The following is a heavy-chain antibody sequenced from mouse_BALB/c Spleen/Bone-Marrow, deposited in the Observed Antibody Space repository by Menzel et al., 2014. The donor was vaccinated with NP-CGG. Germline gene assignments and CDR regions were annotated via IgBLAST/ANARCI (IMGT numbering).Heavy chain of an antibody. CDR2: INPDSSTI. V-gene: IGHV4-1*02. CDR1: GFGFSSYW. J-gene: IGHJ3*01. D-gene: IGHD1-1*01. Sequence: EVMLVESGGGLVQPGGSLKLSCAASGFGFSSYWMSWVRQAPGKGLEWIGEINPDSSTINYTPSLKDKFIISRDSAKNTLYLQMSKVRSEDTALYYCARLSYYGRFAYWGQGTLVTVSA. CDR3: ARLSYYGRFAY.